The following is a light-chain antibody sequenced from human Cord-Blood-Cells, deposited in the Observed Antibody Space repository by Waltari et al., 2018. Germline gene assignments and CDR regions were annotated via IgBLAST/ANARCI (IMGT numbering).Light chain of an antibody. CDR1: QSISSY. CDR3: QQSYSTFFT. J-gene: IGKJ3*01. Sequence: DIQMTQSPSSLSASVGDRVTITCRASQSISSYLNWYQQKPGKAPKLLIYAASSLQSGVPSRVSGSGSGTDFTLTISSLQPEDFATYYCQQSYSTFFTFGPGTKVDIK. V-gene: IGKV1-39*01. CDR2: AAS.